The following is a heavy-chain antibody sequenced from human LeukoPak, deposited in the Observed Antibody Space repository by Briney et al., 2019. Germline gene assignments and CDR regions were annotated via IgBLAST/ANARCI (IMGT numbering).Heavy chain of an antibody. CDR3: ARGPSSQFRTDY. CDR1: GFTFSTYS. D-gene: IGHD2-2*01. J-gene: IGHJ4*02. V-gene: IGHV3-48*01. CDR2: IGRSSSPI. Sequence: GGSLRLSCAASGFTFSTYSMNWVRQAPGKGLEWVSYIGRSSSPIYYADSVKGRFTISRDNAKNSLYLQMNGLRAEDTAVYHCARGPSSQFRTDYWGQGTLVTVSS.